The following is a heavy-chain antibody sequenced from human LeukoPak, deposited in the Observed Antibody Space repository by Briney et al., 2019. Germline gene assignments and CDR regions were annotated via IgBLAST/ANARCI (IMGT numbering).Heavy chain of an antibody. CDR1: GGSISSGDYY. D-gene: IGHD3-9*01. CDR2: IYYSGST. J-gene: IGHJ4*02. V-gene: IGHV4-30-4*08. CDR3: ARGAYYDILTGYPPRTELDY. Sequence: SETLSLTCTVSGGSISSGDYYWSWIRQPPGKGLEWIGYIYYSGSTYYNPSLKSRVTISVDTSKNQFSLKLSSVTAADTAVYYCARGAYYDILTGYPPRTELDYWGQGTLVTVSS.